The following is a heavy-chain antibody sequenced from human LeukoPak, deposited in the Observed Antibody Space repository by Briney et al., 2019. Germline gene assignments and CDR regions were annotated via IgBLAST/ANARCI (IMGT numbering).Heavy chain of an antibody. V-gene: IGHV1-2*02. D-gene: IGHD3-3*01. J-gene: IGHJ6*02. Sequence: ASVKVSCKASGYTFTGYYMHWARQAPGQGLEWMGWINPNSGGTNYAQKFQGKVTMTRDTSISTAYMELSRLRSDDTAVYYCARGFFPSDYGMDVWGQGTTVTVSS. CDR2: INPNSGGT. CDR1: GYTFTGYY. CDR3: ARGFFPSDYGMDV.